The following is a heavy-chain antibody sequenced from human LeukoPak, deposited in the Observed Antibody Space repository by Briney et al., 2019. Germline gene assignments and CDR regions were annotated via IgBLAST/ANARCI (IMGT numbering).Heavy chain of an antibody. Sequence: PSETLSLTRTVSGGSISSYYWSWIRQPPGKGLEWIGDIYYSGSTNYNPSLKSRVTISVDTSKNQFSLKLSSVTAADTAVYYCARPNPRDGYNLYAFDIWGQGTMVTVSS. J-gene: IGHJ3*02. CDR2: IYYSGST. V-gene: IGHV4-59*08. D-gene: IGHD5-24*01. CDR1: GGSISSYY. CDR3: ARPNPRDGYNLYAFDI.